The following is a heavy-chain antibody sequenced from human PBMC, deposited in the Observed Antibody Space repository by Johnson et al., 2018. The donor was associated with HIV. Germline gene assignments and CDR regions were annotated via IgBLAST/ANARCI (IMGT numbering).Heavy chain of an antibody. V-gene: IGHV3-30*02. CDR1: GFTFSIYG. D-gene: IGHD6-6*01. J-gene: IGHJ3*02. CDR3: AKDKQHLVRGGAFDI. Sequence: VQLVESGGGVVQPGGSLRLSCAASGFTFSIYGMHWVRQAPGKGLERVAFIRYDGSNKYYADSVKGRFTLSRDNAKNSLYLQMNSLRAEDTALYYCAKDKQHLVRGGAFDIWGQGTMVTVSS. CDR2: IRYDGSNK.